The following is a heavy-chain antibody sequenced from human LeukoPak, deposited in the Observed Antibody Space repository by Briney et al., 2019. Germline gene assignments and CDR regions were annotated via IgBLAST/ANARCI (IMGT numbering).Heavy chain of an antibody. Sequence: GGSLRLSCAASGFTFSSYAMSWVRQAPGKGLEWVSAISGSGVTTYYADSVQGRFTISRDNSKNILYLQMNSLRAEDTAVYYCAKGSLKFDYWGQGTLVTVSS. V-gene: IGHV3-23*01. CDR2: ISGSGVTT. CDR1: GFTFSSYA. J-gene: IGHJ4*02. CDR3: AKGSLKFDY.